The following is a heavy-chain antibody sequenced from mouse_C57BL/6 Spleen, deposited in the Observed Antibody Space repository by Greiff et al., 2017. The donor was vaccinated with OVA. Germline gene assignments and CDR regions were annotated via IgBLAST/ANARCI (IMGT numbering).Heavy chain of an antibody. D-gene: IGHD1-1*01. CDR1: GFSLTSYG. J-gene: IGHJ1*03. CDR2: IWRGGST. CDR3: AKTQITTVVAPGYFDV. Sequence: LQESGPGLVQPSQSLSITCTVSGFSLTSYGVHWVRQSPGKGLEWLGVIWRGGSTDYNAAFMSRLSITKDNSKSQVFFKMNSLQADDTAIYYCAKTQITTVVAPGYFDVWGTGTTVTVSS. V-gene: IGHV2-5*01.